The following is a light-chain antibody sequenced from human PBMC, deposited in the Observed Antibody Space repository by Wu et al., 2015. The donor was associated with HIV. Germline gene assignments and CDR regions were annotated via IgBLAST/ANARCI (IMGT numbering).Light chain of an antibody. Sequence: EIVLTQSPATLSLSPGERATLSCRASQSVSSYLAWYQQKPGQAPRLLIYDAFNRATGIPARFSGSGSGTDFTLTISSLEPEDFAVYYCRQYSNWPSGITFGPGTKVDIK. CDR1: QSVSSY. J-gene: IGKJ3*01. CDR3: RQYSNWPSGIT. V-gene: IGKV3-11*01. CDR2: DAF.